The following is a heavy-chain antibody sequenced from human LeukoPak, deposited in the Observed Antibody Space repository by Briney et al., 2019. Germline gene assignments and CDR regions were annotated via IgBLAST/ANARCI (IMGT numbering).Heavy chain of an antibody. Sequence: PSETLSLTCAVYGGSFSGYYWSWIRQPPGKGLEWIGEINHSGSTSYNPSLKSRVTISVGTSKNQFSLKLTSVTAADTAVYYCAMSVDTAMAVGGFDYWGQGTLVTVSS. D-gene: IGHD5-18*01. J-gene: IGHJ4*02. CDR3: AMSVDTAMAVGGFDY. V-gene: IGHV4-34*01. CDR1: GGSFSGYY. CDR2: INHSGST.